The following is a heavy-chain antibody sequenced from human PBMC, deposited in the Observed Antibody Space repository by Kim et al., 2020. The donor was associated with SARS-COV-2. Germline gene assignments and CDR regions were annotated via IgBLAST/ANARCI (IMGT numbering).Heavy chain of an antibody. CDR2: INHSGST. J-gene: IGHJ4*02. Sequence: SETLSLTCAVYGGSFSGYYWSWIRQPPGKGLEWIGEINHSGSTNYNPSLKSRVTISVDTSKNQFSLKLSSVTAADTAVYYCARARYYYGSGSYYSYWGQG. V-gene: IGHV4-34*01. CDR1: GGSFSGYY. CDR3: ARARYYYGSGSYYSY. D-gene: IGHD3-10*01.